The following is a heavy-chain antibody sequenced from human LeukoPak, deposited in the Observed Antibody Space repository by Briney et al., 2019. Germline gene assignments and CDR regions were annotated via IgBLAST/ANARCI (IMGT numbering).Heavy chain of an antibody. J-gene: IGHJ6*02. CDR1: GFIFSTYS. D-gene: IGHD3-10*01. V-gene: IGHV3-48*02. CDR2: ISSGSSTI. CDR3: ARVTGGHYGSGSYTAEGV. Sequence: PGGSLRLSCAASGFIFSTYSMNWVRQAPGKELEWVSYISSGSSTIYYADSVRGRFTVSRDNAKNSLYLQMNSLRDEDTAVYYCARVTGGHYGSGSYTAEGVWGQGTTVTVSS.